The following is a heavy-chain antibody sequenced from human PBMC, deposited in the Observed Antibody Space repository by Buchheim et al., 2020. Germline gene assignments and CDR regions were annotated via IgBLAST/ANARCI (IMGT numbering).Heavy chain of an antibody. V-gene: IGHV3-20*04. D-gene: IGHD5-18*01. J-gene: IGHJ6*02. Sequence: EVQLVESGGGVVRPGGSLRLSCAASGFTIDDYGMTWVRQPPGKGLEWVSGISWNGGTRGYADSVKGRFTISRDNGKNSLYLQMNSLRAEDTALYYCARARDTGGYYYYGMDVWGQGTT. CDR2: ISWNGGTR. CDR1: GFTIDDYG. CDR3: ARARDTGGYYYYGMDV.